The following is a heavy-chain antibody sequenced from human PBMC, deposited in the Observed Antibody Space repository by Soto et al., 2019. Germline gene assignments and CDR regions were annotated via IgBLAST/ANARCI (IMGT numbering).Heavy chain of an antibody. J-gene: IGHJ5*02. CDR2: IYYSGST. CDR1: GGSISSGYYY. D-gene: IGHD2-8*01. V-gene: IGHV4-30-4*01. CDR3: GRSVFLFGVFYGGLIRLHYFNS. Sequence: TSETLSLTCTVSGGSISSGYYYWSWIRQPPGKGLEWIGYIYYSGSTYYNPSLKSRVTISVDTSKNQFSLNVDSVTAADTAVYFCGRSVFLFGVFYGGLIRLHYFNSWGGEPL.